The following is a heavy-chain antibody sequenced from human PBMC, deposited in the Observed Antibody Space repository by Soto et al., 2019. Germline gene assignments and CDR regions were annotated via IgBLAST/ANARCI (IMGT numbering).Heavy chain of an antibody. CDR1: GFTFSSYA. CDR2: ISGSGSTI. Sequence: EVQLLESGGGLVQPGGSLRLSCAASGFTFSSYAMSWVRQAPGKGLEWVSAISGSGSTIYYADSVKGRFTISRDNAKNSLYLQMNSLRAEDTAVYYCARRGGSGYYSPWGQGTLVTVSS. J-gene: IGHJ5*02. V-gene: IGHV3-23*01. CDR3: ARRGGSGYYSP. D-gene: IGHD3-22*01.